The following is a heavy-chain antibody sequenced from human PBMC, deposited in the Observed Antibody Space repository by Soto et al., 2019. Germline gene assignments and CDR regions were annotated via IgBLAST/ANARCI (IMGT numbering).Heavy chain of an antibody. CDR1: GFTFSSYA. V-gene: IGHV3-23*01. CDR2: ISGSGGST. CDR3: AKCEDIVVVTAPSWEDY. D-gene: IGHD2-21*02. J-gene: IGHJ4*02. Sequence: GGSLRLSCAASGFTFSSYAMSWVRQAPGKGLEWVSAISGSGGSTYYADSVKGRFTISRDNSKNTLYLQMNSLRAEDTAVYYCAKCEDIVVVTAPSWEDYWGQGTLVTVSS.